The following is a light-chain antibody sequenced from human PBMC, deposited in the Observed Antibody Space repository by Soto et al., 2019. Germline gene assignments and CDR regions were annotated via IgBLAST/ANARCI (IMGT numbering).Light chain of an antibody. CDR2: EAS. J-gene: IGKJ1*01. CDR3: QNFDSAPQK. Sequence: DIQMTQSPSSLSASVGDRVTITCRASQGIRHYLAWYQQKPGKVPKLLIYEASNLQSGVPSRFRGGGSGTEFTLTISSLQPEDVATYYCQNFDSAPQKFGQGTKV. CDR1: QGIRHY. V-gene: IGKV1-27*01.